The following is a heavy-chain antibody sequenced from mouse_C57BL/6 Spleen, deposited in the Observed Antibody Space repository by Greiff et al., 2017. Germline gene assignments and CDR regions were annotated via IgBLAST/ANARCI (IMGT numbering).Heavy chain of an antibody. D-gene: IGHD2-5*01. Sequence: QVQLQQPGAELVKPGASVKLSCKASGYTFTSYWMQWVKQRPGQGLEWIGEIDPSDSYTNYNQKFKGKATLTVDTSSSTAYMPLSSLTSEDSAVYYCAQVYYSSYEFAYWGQGTLVTVSA. CDR2: IDPSDSYT. CDR3: AQVYYSSYEFAY. J-gene: IGHJ3*01. CDR1: GYTFTSYW. V-gene: IGHV1-50*01.